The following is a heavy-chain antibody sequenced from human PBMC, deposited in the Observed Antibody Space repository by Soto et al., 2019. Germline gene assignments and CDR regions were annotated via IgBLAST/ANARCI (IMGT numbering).Heavy chain of an antibody. V-gene: IGHV3-9*01. Sequence: EVQLVESGGGLVQPGRSLRLSCAASGFTFDDYAMHWVRQAPGKGLEWVSGISWNSGSIGYADSVKGRFTISRDNAKNSLYLQMNSLRAEATALYYCAKDNIKRGLPAAFIDYWGQGTLVTVSS. CDR3: AKDNIKRGLPAAFIDY. J-gene: IGHJ4*02. CDR2: ISWNSGSI. CDR1: GFTFDDYA. D-gene: IGHD2-2*01.